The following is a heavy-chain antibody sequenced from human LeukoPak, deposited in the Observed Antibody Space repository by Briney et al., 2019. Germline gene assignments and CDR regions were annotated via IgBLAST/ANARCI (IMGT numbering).Heavy chain of an antibody. V-gene: IGHV3-30*18. CDR1: GFTFSSYG. Sequence: GGSLRLSCAAPGFTFSSYGMHWVRQAPGKGLEWVAVISYDGSNKYYADSVKGRFTISRDNSKNTLYLQMNSLRAEDTAVYYCAKMVAARNFDYWGQGTLVTVSS. J-gene: IGHJ4*02. CDR2: ISYDGSNK. CDR3: AKMVAARNFDY. D-gene: IGHD6-6*01.